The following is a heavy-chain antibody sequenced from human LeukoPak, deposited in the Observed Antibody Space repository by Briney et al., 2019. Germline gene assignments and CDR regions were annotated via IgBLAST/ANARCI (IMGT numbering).Heavy chain of an antibody. CDR2: ISRNGLST. J-gene: IGHJ5*02. D-gene: IGHD3-3*01. Sequence: GSLRLSCSASGFTFSSYAMHWVRQAPGKGLEYVSSISRNGLSTYYADSVKGRFTISRDNSKNTLYLQMSSLRAEDTAVYYCAKNVVFGVVTLPGNWFEPWGQGTLVTVSS. V-gene: IGHV3-64D*09. CDR3: AKNVVFGVVTLPGNWFEP. CDR1: GFTFSSYA.